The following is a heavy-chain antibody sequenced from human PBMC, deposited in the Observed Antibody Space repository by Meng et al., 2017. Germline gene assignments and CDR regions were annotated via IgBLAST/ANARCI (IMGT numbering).Heavy chain of an antibody. CDR3: ARDAYCSSTSCYALYYHYYGMDV. D-gene: IGHD2-2*01. CDR2: INAGNGNT. Sequence: ASVKVSCKASGYTFTSYAMHWVRQAPGQRLEWMGWINAGNGNTKYSQKFQGRVTITRDTSASTAYMELSSLRSEDTAVYYCARDAYCSSTSCYALYYHYYGMDVWGQGTTVTVSS. CDR1: GYTFTSYA. J-gene: IGHJ6*02. V-gene: IGHV1-3*01.